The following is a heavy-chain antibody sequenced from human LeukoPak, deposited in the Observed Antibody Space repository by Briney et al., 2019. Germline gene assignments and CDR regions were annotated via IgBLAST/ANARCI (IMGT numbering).Heavy chain of an antibody. D-gene: IGHD3-16*01. CDR2: LSYDGSNE. J-gene: IGHJ4*02. CDR3: ARHYEDDVDF. CDR1: RFPFRSYA. Sequence: GGSLRLSCVASRFPFRSYAIHWIRQAPAKGLEWVAVLSYDGSNEYYSESVKGRFTVSIDNAKNTQYLQMNSLRAEDTAIYYCARHYEDDVDFWGQGTRVTVSS. V-gene: IGHV3-30*04.